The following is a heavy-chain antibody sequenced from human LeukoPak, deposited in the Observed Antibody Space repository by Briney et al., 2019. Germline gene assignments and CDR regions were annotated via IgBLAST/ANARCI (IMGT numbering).Heavy chain of an antibody. CDR3: ARAPVATPSEFDY. D-gene: IGHD5-12*01. J-gene: IGHJ4*02. CDR2: IYYSGST. Sequence: SETLSLTCTVSGGSISSGGYYWSWIRQHPGKGLEWIGYIYYSGSTYYNPSLKSRVTTSVDTSKNQFSLKLSSVTAADTAVYYCARAPVATPSEFDYWGQGTLVTVSS. V-gene: IGHV4-31*03. CDR1: GGSISSGGYY.